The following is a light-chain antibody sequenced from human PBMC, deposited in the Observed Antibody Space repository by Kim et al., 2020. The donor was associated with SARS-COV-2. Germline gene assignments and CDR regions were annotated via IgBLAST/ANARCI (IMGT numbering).Light chain of an antibody. CDR2: KDT. CDR1: ALPREH. V-gene: IGLV3-25*03. J-gene: IGLJ3*02. Sequence: PGQKDRITRAGDALPREHTYWYQQKTGQAPVLVLYKDTERPSGIPERFSGSSSGTIVTLTISGVQAEDEAGYYCQSADSSGTYPVFGGGTQLTVL. CDR3: QSADSSGTYPV.